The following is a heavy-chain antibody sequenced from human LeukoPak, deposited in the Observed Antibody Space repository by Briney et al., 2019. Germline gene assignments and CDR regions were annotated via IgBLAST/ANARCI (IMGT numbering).Heavy chain of an antibody. Sequence: PGGSLRLSCAASGFTFDDYAMHWVRQAPGKGLEWVSGISWNSGSIGYADSVNGRFTISRDNSKNRLYLQMNSLRTEDTAVYYCANELWSGPSDAFDIWGRGTMVTVSS. D-gene: IGHD3-3*01. CDR3: ANELWSGPSDAFDI. CDR1: GFTFDDYA. CDR2: ISWNSGSI. J-gene: IGHJ3*02. V-gene: IGHV3-9*01.